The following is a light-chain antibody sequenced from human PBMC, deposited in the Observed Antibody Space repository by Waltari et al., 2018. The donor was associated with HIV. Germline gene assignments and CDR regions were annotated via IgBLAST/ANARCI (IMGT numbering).Light chain of an antibody. CDR3: QSYDSSLSGSDV. Sequence: QSVLTQPPSVSGAPGQRVTISCTGSSSNIGAGYDVHWYQQLPGTAPKLLIYNNSKRPSGVPDRFSGSKSGTSASLASTGLQAEDEADYYCQSYDSSLSGSDVFGTGTKVTVL. J-gene: IGLJ1*01. CDR2: NNS. V-gene: IGLV1-40*01. CDR1: SSNIGAGYD.